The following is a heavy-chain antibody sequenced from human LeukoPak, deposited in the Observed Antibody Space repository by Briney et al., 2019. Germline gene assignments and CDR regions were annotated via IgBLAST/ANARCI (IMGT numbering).Heavy chain of an antibody. CDR2: INPNSGGT. CDR3: ARVRFSSGWYLDY. J-gene: IGHJ4*02. V-gene: IGHV1-2*04. Sequence: ASVKVSCKASGYTFTGYYMHWVRQAPGQGLEWMGWINPNSGGTNYAQKFQGWVTMTRDTSISIAYMELSRLRSDDTAVYYCARVRFSSGWYLDYWGQGTLVTVSS. D-gene: IGHD6-19*01. CDR1: GYTFTGYY.